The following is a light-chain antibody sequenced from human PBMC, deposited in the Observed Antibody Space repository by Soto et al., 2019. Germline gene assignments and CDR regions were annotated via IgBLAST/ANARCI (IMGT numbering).Light chain of an antibody. CDR2: ANS. Sequence: QPVLTQPPSVSGAPGQRVTISCTGSSSNIGAGSDVHWYQQLPGTAPKLLIYANSNRPSGVPDRFSGSKSGTSASLAITGLQAEDEADYYCQSYDSRLSGWVFGGGTKVTVL. V-gene: IGLV1-40*01. J-gene: IGLJ3*02. CDR1: SSNIGAGSD. CDR3: QSYDSRLSGWV.